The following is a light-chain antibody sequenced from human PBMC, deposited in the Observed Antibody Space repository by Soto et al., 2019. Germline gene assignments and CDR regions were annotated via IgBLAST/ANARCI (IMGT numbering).Light chain of an antibody. J-gene: IGKJ5*01. Sequence: EIVLTQSPVTLSLSPGERATLSCRASQSVSRHLAWYQQRPGQAPSLLIYDTSSRAPGIPFKFRASGSGTDFTLNISSLEPEDFAVYYCQQRSNWPITFGQGTRLEIK. CDR1: QSVSRH. V-gene: IGKV3-11*01. CDR2: DTS. CDR3: QQRSNWPIT.